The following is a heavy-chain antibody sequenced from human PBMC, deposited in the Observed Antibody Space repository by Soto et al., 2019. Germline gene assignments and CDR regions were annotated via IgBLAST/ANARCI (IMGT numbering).Heavy chain of an antibody. CDR2: ISGSGGST. D-gene: IGHD3-10*01. CDR1: GFTFSSYA. V-gene: IGHV3-23*01. CDR3: AKGMVRGED. J-gene: IGHJ4*02. Sequence: EVQLLESGGGLVQPGGSLRLSCAASGFTFSSYAMSWVRQAPGKGLEWVSAISGSGGSTYYADSVKGRFTISRDNSKNRLYPQMNRLGAEDTAVYYCAKGMVRGEDWGQGTLVTVSS.